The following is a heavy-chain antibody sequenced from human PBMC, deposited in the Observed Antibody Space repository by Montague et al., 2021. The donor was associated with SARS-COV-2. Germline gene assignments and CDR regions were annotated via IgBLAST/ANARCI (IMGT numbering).Heavy chain of an antibody. CDR3: ARILLIAAAGTDY. D-gene: IGHD6-13*01. Sequence: PALVKPTQTLTLTCTFSGSSLSTSGMCVSWIRQPPGKALEWLARXDWDDDKYYSTSLKTRLTISKDTSKNQVVLTMTNMDPVDTATYYCARILLIAAAGTDYGGQGTLVTVSS. J-gene: IGHJ4*02. CDR2: XDWDDDK. V-gene: IGHV2-70*11. CDR1: GSSLSTSGMC.